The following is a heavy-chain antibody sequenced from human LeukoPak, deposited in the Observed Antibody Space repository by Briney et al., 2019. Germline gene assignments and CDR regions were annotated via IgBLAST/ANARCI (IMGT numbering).Heavy chain of an antibody. CDR3: ARGLVQAGTTQFDP. CDR1: GCTFSSYE. J-gene: IGHJ5*02. Sequence: PGGSLRLSCAASGCTFSSYEMNWVRQAPGKGLEWVSYISSSGSTIYYADSVKGRFTISRDNAKNSLYLQMNSLRAKDTAVYYCARGLVQAGTTQFDPWGQGTLVTVSS. V-gene: IGHV3-48*03. CDR2: ISSSGSTI. D-gene: IGHD1-7*01.